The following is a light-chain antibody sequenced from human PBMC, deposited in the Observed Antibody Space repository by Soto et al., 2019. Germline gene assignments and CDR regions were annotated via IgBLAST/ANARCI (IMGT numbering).Light chain of an antibody. J-gene: IGKJ2*01. Sequence: EIVLTQSPGTLSLSPGERATLSCRASQSVSSSYLAWYQQKPGQAPRLLIYGASSRATGIPDRFSGSGSGTDFTLTISRLEPEDFAVYYCHQYGIPWTFGQWTKLEIK. CDR1: QSVSSSY. CDR2: GAS. V-gene: IGKV3-20*01. CDR3: HQYGIPWT.